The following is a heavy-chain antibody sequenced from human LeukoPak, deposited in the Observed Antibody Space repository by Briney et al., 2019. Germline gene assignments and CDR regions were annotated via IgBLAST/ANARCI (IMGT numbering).Heavy chain of an antibody. CDR1: EFTFSRYW. V-gene: IGHV3-7*01. CDR2: INQDESEK. D-gene: IGHD6-13*01. J-gene: IGHJ6*03. Sequence: GGSLRLSCAASEFTFSRYWMTWVRQAPGKGLEWVATINQDESEKYYVDSMEGRSTISRDNAKNSLYLQMNSLRAEDTAVYYCARLSPPPAAGSNYYYMDVWGKGTTVTVSS. CDR3: ARLSPPPAAGSNYYYMDV.